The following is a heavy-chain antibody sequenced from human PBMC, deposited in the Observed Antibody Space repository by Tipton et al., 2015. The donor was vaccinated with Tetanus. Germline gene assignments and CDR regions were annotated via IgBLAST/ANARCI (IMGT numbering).Heavy chain of an antibody. CDR3: ARGRQRLVPAGFDL. CDR2: INYDGSI. Sequence: LRLSCAVYGGTFNNYFWTWIRQPPGKGLEWIGEINYDGSINYSPSLKSRVTLSLDTTKKQVSLKLSSVTAADSAVYYCARGRQRLVPAGFDLWGQGTLVTVSS. V-gene: IGHV4-34*01. CDR1: GGTFNNYF. J-gene: IGHJ5*02. D-gene: IGHD6-13*01.